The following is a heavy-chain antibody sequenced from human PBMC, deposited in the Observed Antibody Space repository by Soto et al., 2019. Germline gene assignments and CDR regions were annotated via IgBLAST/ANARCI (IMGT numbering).Heavy chain of an antibody. CDR3: AKDPSGPFDP. V-gene: IGHV3-23*01. D-gene: IGHD1-26*01. CDR2: ISGSGGST. CDR1: GGSFSGYY. J-gene: IGHJ5*02. Sequence: ETLSLTCAVYGGSFSGYYWSWIRQPPGKGLEWVSAISGSGGSTYYADSVKGRFTISRDNSKNTLYLQMNSLRAEDTAVYYCAKDPSGPFDPWGQGTLVTVSS.